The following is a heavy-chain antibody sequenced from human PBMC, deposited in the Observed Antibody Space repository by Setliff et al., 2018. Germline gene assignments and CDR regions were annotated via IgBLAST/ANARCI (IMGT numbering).Heavy chain of an antibody. D-gene: IGHD4-17*01. J-gene: IGHJ2*01. V-gene: IGHV4-4*02. Sequence: SETLSLTCAVSGGSISSSNWWSWVRQAPGKGLEWIAEIHHSGSTNFHPSLKSRVAISVDPSKNQFYLNLRSVTAADTAVYFCARGTKTMVINYWYFDVWGRGTPVTVSS. CDR2: IHHSGST. CDR1: GGSISSSNW. CDR3: ARGTKTMVINYWYFDV.